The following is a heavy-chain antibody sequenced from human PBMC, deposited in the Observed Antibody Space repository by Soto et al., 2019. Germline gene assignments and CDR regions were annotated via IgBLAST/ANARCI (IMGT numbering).Heavy chain of an antibody. CDR2: ISYDGSNK. CDR3: AKPPQYCGGDCYYFDY. CDR1: GFTFSSYG. J-gene: IGHJ4*02. Sequence: ESGGGVVQPGRSLRLSCAASGFTFSSYGMHWVRQAPGKGLEWVAVISYDGSNKYYADSVKGRFTISRDNSKNTLYLQMNSLRAEDTAVYYCAKPPQYCGGDCYYFDYWGQGTLVTVSS. D-gene: IGHD2-21*02. V-gene: IGHV3-30*18.